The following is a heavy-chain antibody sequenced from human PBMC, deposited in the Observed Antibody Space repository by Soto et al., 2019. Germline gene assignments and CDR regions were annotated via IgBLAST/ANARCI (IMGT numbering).Heavy chain of an antibody. CDR2: IYYSGST. D-gene: IGHD2-2*01. CDR1: GGSISRGGYY. CDR3: ARCRYQPPGSWFDP. Sequence: SETLSLTCTFSGGSISRGGYYWSWIRQHPGKGLEWIGYIYYSGSTYYNPSLKSRVTISVDTSKNQFSLKLSSVTAADTAVYYCARCRYQPPGSWFDPWGQGTLVTVSS. V-gene: IGHV4-31*03. J-gene: IGHJ5*02.